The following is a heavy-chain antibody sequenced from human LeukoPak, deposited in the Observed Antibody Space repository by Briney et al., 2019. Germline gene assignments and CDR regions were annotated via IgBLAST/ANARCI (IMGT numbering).Heavy chain of an antibody. CDR2: IYYSGNT. Sequence: PSETLSLTCSVSGGSINNYYWNWTRQPPGKGLEWIGYIYYSGNTRYNPSLQSRVTMSIGTSKTQFSLKLDSVTAADTAVYYCARHDSYDFWSGQVTFFDYWGQGTLVTVSS. CDR1: GGSINNYY. V-gene: IGHV4-59*08. J-gene: IGHJ4*02. CDR3: ARHDSYDFWSGQVTFFDY. D-gene: IGHD3-3*01.